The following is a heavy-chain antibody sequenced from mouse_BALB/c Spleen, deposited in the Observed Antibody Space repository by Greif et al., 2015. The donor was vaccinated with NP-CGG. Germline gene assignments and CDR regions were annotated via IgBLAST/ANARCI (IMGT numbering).Heavy chain of an antibody. CDR2: ISDGGSYT. V-gene: IGHV5-4*02. J-gene: IGHJ3*01. Sequence: EVMLVESGGGLVKPGGSLKLSCAASGFTFSDYYMYWVRQTPEKRLEWVATISDGGSYTYYPDSVKGRFTISRDNAKNNLYLQMSSLKSEDTAMYYCARDLVGREVAYWGQGTLVTVSA. CDR1: GFTFSDYY. CDR3: ARDLVGREVAY. D-gene: IGHD1-1*02.